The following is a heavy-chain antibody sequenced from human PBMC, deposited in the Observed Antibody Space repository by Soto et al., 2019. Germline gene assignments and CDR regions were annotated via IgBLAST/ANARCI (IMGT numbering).Heavy chain of an antibody. V-gene: IGHV3-7*03. Sequence: GGSLRLSCAASGFTFSSYWMSWVRQAPGKGLEWVANIKQDGSEKYYVDSVKGRFTISRDNSKNTLYLQMNSLRAEDTAVYYCAKDALGYDYWGQGTLVTVSS. CDR1: GFTFSSYW. J-gene: IGHJ4*02. CDR3: AKDALGYDY. D-gene: IGHD2-15*01. CDR2: IKQDGSEK.